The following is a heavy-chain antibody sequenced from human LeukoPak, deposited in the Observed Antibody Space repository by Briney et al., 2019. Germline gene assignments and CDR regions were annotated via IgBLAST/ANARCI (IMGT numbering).Heavy chain of an antibody. V-gene: IGHV3-66*01. CDR3: AGDLPRRGYNYGERAFDI. CDR1: GFTVSSNY. D-gene: IGHD5-18*01. J-gene: IGHJ3*02. Sequence: GGSLRLSCAASGFTVSSNYLSWVRQAPGKGLEWVSVLYSGGTIYYADSVKGRFTISRDSPKNTLYLQMNNLRAEDTAVYYCAGDLPRRGYNYGERAFDIWGQGTMVTVSS. CDR2: LYSGGTI.